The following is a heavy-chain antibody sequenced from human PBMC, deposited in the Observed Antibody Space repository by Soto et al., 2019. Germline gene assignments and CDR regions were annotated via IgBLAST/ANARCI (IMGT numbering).Heavy chain of an antibody. D-gene: IGHD3-22*01. CDR3: ARRSTYYYDSSGYYHNWFDP. CDR2: INHSGST. J-gene: IGHJ5*02. CDR1: GGSFSGYY. V-gene: IGHV4-34*01. Sequence: PSETLSLTCAVYGGSFSGYYWSWIRQPPGKGLEWIGEINHSGSTNYNPSLKSRVTISVDTSKNQFSLKLSSVTAADTAVYYCARRSTYYYDSSGYYHNWFDPWGQGTLVTVSS.